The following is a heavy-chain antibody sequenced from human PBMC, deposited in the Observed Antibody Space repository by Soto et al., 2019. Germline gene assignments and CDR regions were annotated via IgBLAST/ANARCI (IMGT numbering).Heavy chain of an antibody. CDR2: ISPMFGAA. CDR3: AREVQVHAPAFVY. CDR1: GGTFNTYA. D-gene: IGHD3-10*01. V-gene: IGHV1-69*19. J-gene: IGHJ4*02. Sequence: QVQLVQSGAEMKKPGSSVKVSCQSSGGTFNTYAMNWVRQAPGQGPEWMGDISPMFGAANYAPKFQGRVTMTGDESTGTSYMQFSSWTSEDPALYFCAREVQVHAPAFVYWGQGTLVTVSS.